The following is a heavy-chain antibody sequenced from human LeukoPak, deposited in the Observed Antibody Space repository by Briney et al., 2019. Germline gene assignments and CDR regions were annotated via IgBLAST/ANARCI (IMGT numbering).Heavy chain of an antibody. Sequence: SETLSLTCTVSGGSISSYYWSWIRQPPGKGLEWIGYIYYTGSTNYNPSLKSRVTISVDTSKNQFSLKVSSVTAADTAVYYCATMIDGIRGQGTMVTVSS. CDR2: IYYTGST. V-gene: IGHV4-59*01. CDR3: ATMIDGI. CDR1: GGSISSYY. J-gene: IGHJ3*02. D-gene: IGHD3-16*01.